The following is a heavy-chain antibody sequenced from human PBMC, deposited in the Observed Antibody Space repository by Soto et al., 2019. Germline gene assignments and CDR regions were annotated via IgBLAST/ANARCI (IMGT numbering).Heavy chain of an antibody. Sequence: SDSLTLTGTVPGVSITGYYWSRLPQPAGKGLEWIGYIYNIGSTNYNPSLRSRVTMSIDTSQEQFSLKVSSVTAADLAVYYCARWWSGSRQGFDPWGQGTLVTVS. CDR3: ARWWSGSRQGFDP. CDR2: IYNIGST. J-gene: IGHJ5*02. CDR1: GVSITGYY. V-gene: IGHV4-4*07. D-gene: IGHD3-3*01.